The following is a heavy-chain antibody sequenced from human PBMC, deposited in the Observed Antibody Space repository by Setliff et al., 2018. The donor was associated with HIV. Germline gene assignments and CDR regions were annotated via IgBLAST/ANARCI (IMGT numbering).Heavy chain of an antibody. Sequence: GESLKISCKTSGYSFTTYWIGWVRQMPGKGMEWMAILYPGDSDTRYSPSFQSQVTVSADKSIGTAYLQWNSLKASDTALYFCARAPNSPYYSNVWYADHWGQGTLVTVSS. V-gene: IGHV5-51*01. CDR3: ARAPNSPYYSNVWYADH. D-gene: IGHD3-22*01. J-gene: IGHJ5*02. CDR1: GYSFTTYW. CDR2: LYPGDSDT.